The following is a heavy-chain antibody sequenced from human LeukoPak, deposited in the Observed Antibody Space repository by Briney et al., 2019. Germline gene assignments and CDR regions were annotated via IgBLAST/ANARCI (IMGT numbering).Heavy chain of an antibody. CDR1: GYTFTSYG. D-gene: IGHD6-13*01. CDR2: ISAYNGNT. CDR3: ARIAAAGREAFDI. Sequence: ASVKVSCKASGYTFTSYGISWVRQAPGQGLEWMGWISAYNGNTNYAQKLQGRVTMATDTSTSTAYMELRSLRPDDTAVYYCARIAAAGREAFDIWGQGTMVTVSS. J-gene: IGHJ3*02. V-gene: IGHV1-18*01.